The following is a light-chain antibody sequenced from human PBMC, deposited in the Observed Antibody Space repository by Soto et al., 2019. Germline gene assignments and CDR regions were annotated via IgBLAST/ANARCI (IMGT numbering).Light chain of an antibody. CDR2: AAS. V-gene: IGKV1-39*01. CDR1: HSISSY. CDR3: QQSYSTPT. Sequence: DIQMTQSPSSLSASVGDRVIITFRASHSISSYLNWYQQKPEKAPKLLIYAASSLQSVVPSRFSGSGSGTDFTLTISSLQPEDFATYYYQQSYSTPTFGQGTRLEIK. J-gene: IGKJ5*01.